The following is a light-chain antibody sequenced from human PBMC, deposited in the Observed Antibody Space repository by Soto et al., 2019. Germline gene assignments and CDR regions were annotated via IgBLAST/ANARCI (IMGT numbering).Light chain of an antibody. J-gene: IGLJ3*02. CDR3: KSYDSSLGGWV. CDR1: GSNIGAGFD. CDR2: GNS. Sequence: QSVLTQPPSVSGAPGQSVTISCSESGSNIGAGFDVHWYQQHPGTAPKLLRYGNSIRNSGVPDRFSGSKSGNSATLDSSGLKAEDEADYYCKSYDSSLGGWVFGGGTKLTVL. V-gene: IGLV1-40*01.